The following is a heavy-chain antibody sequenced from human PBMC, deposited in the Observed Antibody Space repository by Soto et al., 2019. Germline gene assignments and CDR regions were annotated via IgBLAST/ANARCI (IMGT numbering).Heavy chain of an antibody. CDR1: GFMFSNHG. Sequence: QVQLVESGGGVVQPGRSLRLSCAASGFMFSNHGMRWVRQAPGKGLEWVAVIRSDGNNRYYADSVKGRFTISRDNSKNTLYLQMNSLRAEDTAVYYCVRGDNWNDEASDYWGQGTLVTVSS. V-gene: IGHV3-33*01. CDR2: IRSDGNNR. J-gene: IGHJ4*02. CDR3: VRGDNWNDEASDY. D-gene: IGHD1-1*01.